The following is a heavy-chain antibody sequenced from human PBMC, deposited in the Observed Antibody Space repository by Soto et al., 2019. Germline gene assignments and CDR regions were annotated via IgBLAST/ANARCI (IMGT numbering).Heavy chain of an antibody. CDR1: GDSISGSQW. J-gene: IGHJ4*02. V-gene: IGHV4-4*02. CDR2: ISHTGNT. Sequence: QVQLQESGPGLVKPSETLSLTCAVSGDSISGSQWWSWVRLPPGKGLEWIGEISHTGNTNYNPSLKRRVPMSVDKPMNQFSLNLTSVTAADTAVYYCARVISSRDAYFDYWGQGTVVTVSP. CDR3: ARVISSRDAYFDY. D-gene: IGHD6-19*01.